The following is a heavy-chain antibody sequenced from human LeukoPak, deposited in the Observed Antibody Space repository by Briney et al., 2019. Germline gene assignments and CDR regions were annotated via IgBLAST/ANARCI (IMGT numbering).Heavy chain of an antibody. V-gene: IGHV1-2*02. CDR1: GYTFTDYY. CDR3: ANLVGATWNFDY. Sequence: ASVKVSCKASGYTFTDYYIHRVRQAPGQGLEWMGWINPNSGGTNCAQKFQGRVTMTRDTSISTAYMGLSRLRSDDTAVYYCANLVGATWNFDYWGQGTLVTISS. D-gene: IGHD1-26*01. J-gene: IGHJ4*02. CDR2: INPNSGGT.